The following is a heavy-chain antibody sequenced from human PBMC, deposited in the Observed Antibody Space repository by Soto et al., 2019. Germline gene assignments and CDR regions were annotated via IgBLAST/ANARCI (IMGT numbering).Heavy chain of an antibody. CDR2: ITSSGGST. J-gene: IGHJ4*02. Sequence: GGSLRLSCAASGFTFSSYAMSWVRQAPGKGLEWVSTITSSGGSTYFADSVRGRFTISRDNSKNTLYLQMNSLRAEDTAVYYCAKDRGSHRSPGDYWGQGTLVTVSS. CDR3: AKDRGSHRSPGDY. CDR1: GFTFSSYA. V-gene: IGHV3-23*01. D-gene: IGHD2-15*01.